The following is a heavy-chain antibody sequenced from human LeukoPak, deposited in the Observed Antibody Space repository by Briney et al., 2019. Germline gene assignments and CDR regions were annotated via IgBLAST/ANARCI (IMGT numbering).Heavy chain of an antibody. J-gene: IGHJ3*02. CDR3: ARESGFRGDAFDI. CDR2: ISSSGSTI. CDR1: GFTFSSYE. Sequence: SGGSLRLSCAGSGFTFSSYEMNWVRQAPGKGLEWVSYISSSGSTIYYADSVKGRFTISRDNAKNSLYLQMSSLRAEDTAVYYCARESGFRGDAFDIWGQGTMVTVSS. D-gene: IGHD3-10*01. V-gene: IGHV3-48*03.